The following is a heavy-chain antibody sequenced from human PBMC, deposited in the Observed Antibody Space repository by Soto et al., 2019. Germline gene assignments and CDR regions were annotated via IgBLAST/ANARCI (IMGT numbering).Heavy chain of an antibody. D-gene: IGHD6-25*01. Sequence: GESLKISCKASGFSLNTYWIAWVRQMPGKGLEWMGAIFPGDSDTKYSPSFEGQVTISADRSTSTAYVQWDSLRASDSARYYCARQGTPDSGSGYYYEMVVWCPGTTVTVSS. CDR3: ARQGTPDSGSGYYYEMVV. J-gene: IGHJ6*02. CDR1: GFSLNTYW. CDR2: IFPGDSDT. V-gene: IGHV5-51*01.